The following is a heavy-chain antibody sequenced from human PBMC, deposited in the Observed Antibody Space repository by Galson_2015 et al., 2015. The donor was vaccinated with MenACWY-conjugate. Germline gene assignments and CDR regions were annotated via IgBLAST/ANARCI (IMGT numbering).Heavy chain of an antibody. V-gene: IGHV3-7*03. Sequence: SLRLSCAASGFTFSSYWLSWVRQAPGKGLEWVANIKQDGSEKYYVDSVKGRFTISRDNAKNSLYLQMNSLRAEDTAVYYCARFASGTFYTMDYWGQGSLVTVSS. D-gene: IGHD3-10*01. CDR3: ARFASGTFYTMDY. CDR2: IKQDGSEK. J-gene: IGHJ4*02. CDR1: GFTFSSYW.